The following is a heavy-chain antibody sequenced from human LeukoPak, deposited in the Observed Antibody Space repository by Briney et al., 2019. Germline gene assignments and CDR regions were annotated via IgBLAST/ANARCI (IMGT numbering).Heavy chain of an antibody. J-gene: IGHJ4*02. V-gene: IGHV4-61*02. CDR2: IYTSGST. D-gene: IGHD2-15*01. Sequence: SQTLSLTCTVSGGSISSGSYYWSWIRQPAGKGLEWIGRIYTSGSTNYNRSLKSRVTISVDTAKNQFSLKLTSVTAADTAVYYCARDGCSGGSCYPYYFDYWGQGTLVTVSS. CDR3: ARDGCSGGSCYPYYFDY. CDR1: GGSISSGSYY.